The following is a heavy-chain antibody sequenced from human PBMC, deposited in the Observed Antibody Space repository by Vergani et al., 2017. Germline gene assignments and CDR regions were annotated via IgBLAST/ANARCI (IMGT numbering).Heavy chain of an antibody. J-gene: IGHJ6*02. Sequence: EVQLVESGGGLVQPGRSLRLSCTASGFTFGDYAMSWVRQAPGKGLEWVGFIRSKAYGGTTEYAASVKGRFTISRDDSTSIAYLQMNSLKTEDTAVYYCTRDLGSTMVRGGGYGMDVWGQGTTVTVSS. CDR3: TRDLGSTMVRGGGYGMDV. CDR2: IRSKAYGGTT. CDR1: GFTFGDYA. V-gene: IGHV3-49*04. D-gene: IGHD3-10*01.